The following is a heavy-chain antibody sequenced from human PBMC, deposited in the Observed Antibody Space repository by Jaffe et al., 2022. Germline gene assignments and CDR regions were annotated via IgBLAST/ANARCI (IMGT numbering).Heavy chain of an antibody. V-gene: IGHV3-9*01. CDR1: GFTFDDYA. CDR3: AKGGFSYSYMDV. CDR2: ISWNSGGI. D-gene: IGHD5-18*01. J-gene: IGHJ6*03. Sequence: EVQLVDSGGGFIQPGRSLRLSCEASGFTFDDYAMHWVRQAPGKGLEWVSGISWNSGGIGYADSVRGRFTISRDNAKNSLYLQMNSLTTEDTGLYYCAKGGFSYSYMDVWGKGTTVTVSS.